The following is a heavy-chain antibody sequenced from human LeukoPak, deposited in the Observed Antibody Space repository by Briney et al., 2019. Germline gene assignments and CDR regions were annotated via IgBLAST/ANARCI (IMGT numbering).Heavy chain of an antibody. J-gene: IGHJ4*02. CDR3: AKKGYAGSGTYSYYFDY. V-gene: IGHV3-23*01. CDR1: RFAFSDYY. CDR2: VSTGGAAT. D-gene: IGHD3-10*01. Sequence: SGGSLRLSCAASRFAFSDYYMSWIRQAPGKGLEWVSTVSTGGAATYYADSVKGRFTIPRDNSENTLYLQMNSLRVEDTAVYYCAKKGYAGSGTYSYYFDYWGQGTLVTVSS.